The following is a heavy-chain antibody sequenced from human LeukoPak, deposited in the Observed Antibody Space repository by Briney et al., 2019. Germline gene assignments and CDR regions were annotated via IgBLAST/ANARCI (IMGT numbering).Heavy chain of an antibody. Sequence: GGALRLSCADSGFTFSRHWMDWVGQAPGKGGEGVANIKEEGSEKKYVDSVKGRFTISRDNAKNSLYLQMNSLRAEDTAVYYCMAESSSPWEGYWGQGTLVTVSS. CDR3: MAESSSPWEGY. CDR1: GFTFSRHW. D-gene: IGHD6-6*01. V-gene: IGHV3-7*01. J-gene: IGHJ4*02. CDR2: IKEEGSEK.